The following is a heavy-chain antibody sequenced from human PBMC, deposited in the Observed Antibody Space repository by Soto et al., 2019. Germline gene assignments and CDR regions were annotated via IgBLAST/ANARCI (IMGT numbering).Heavy chain of an antibody. CDR2: INSDGSTT. Sequence: GGSLRLSCAASGFTFSSYWMHWVRQAPGKGLVWVSRINSDGSTTTYADSVKGRFTISRDNAKNTLYLQMNSLRAGDTAVYYCAKDSMPTAPSWFGPWGQGTLVTVSS. D-gene: IGHD2-2*01. CDR3: AKDSMPTAPSWFGP. V-gene: IGHV3-74*01. J-gene: IGHJ5*02. CDR1: GFTFSSYW.